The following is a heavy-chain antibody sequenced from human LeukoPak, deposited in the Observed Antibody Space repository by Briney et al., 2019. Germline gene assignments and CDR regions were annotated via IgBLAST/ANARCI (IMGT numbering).Heavy chain of an antibody. D-gene: IGHD4-17*01. Sequence: ASVKVSCKASGYTFTDYHIHWVRQAPGKGLEWMGWINPYSGGAKNTQKFQGRVTMTRDTSTGTAYMDLSRLTFDDTAFYYCARGDIYGDYVWWGQGTLVTVSS. CDR3: ARGDIYGDYVW. V-gene: IGHV1-2*02. CDR2: INPYSGGA. CDR1: GYTFTDYH. J-gene: IGHJ1*01.